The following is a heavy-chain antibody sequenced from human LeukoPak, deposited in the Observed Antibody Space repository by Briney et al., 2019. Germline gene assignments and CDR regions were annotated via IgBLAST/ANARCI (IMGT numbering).Heavy chain of an antibody. J-gene: IGHJ4*02. D-gene: IGHD5-18*01. CDR3: AKDLGYSYGYVADY. CDR2: ISYDGSNK. Sequence: GGSLRLSCAASGFTFSSYGMHWVRQAPGKGLEWVAVISYDGSNKYYADSVKGRFTISRDNSKNTLYLQMNSLRAEDTAAYYCAKDLGYSYGYVADYWGQGTLVTVSS. CDR1: GFTFSSYG. V-gene: IGHV3-30*18.